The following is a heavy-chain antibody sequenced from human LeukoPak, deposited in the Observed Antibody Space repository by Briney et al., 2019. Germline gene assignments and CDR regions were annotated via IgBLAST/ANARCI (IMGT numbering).Heavy chain of an antibody. Sequence: GGSLTLSCAASGFTFSGSAMHWVRQASGKGLEWVGRIRSKANSYATAYAASVKGRFTISRDDSKNTAYLQMNSLKTEDTAVYYCTREGDIVVVPAAPDYWGQGTLVTVSS. J-gene: IGHJ4*02. CDR1: GFTFSGSA. D-gene: IGHD2-2*01. CDR3: TREGDIVVVPAAPDY. CDR2: IRSKANSYAT. V-gene: IGHV3-73*01.